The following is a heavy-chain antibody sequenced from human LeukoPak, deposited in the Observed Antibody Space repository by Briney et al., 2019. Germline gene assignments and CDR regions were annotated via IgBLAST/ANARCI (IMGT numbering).Heavy chain of an antibody. CDR3: ARVSTLPMNHYYYMDV. Sequence: SETLSLTCTVSGGSISSHYWSWIRQPPGKGLEWIGYIYYSGSTNYNPSLKSRVTISVDTSKNQFSLKLSSVTAADTAVYYCARVSTLPMNHYYYMDVWGKGTTVTVSS. CDR2: IYYSGST. CDR1: GGSISSHY. J-gene: IGHJ6*03. D-gene: IGHD3-16*01. V-gene: IGHV4-59*11.